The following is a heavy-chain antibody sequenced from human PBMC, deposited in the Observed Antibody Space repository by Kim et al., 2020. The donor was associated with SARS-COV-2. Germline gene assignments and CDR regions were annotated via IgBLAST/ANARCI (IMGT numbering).Heavy chain of an antibody. Sequence: SETLSLTCTVSGGSISSSSYYWGWIRQPPGRGLEWIGSIYYSGSTYYNPSLKSRVTISVDTSKNQFSLKLSSVTAADTAVYYCARPAINYGSGSRFDYWGQGTLVTVSS. CDR1: GGSISSSSYY. D-gene: IGHD3-10*01. V-gene: IGHV4-39*01. CDR3: ARPAINYGSGSRFDY. CDR2: IYYSGST. J-gene: IGHJ4*02.